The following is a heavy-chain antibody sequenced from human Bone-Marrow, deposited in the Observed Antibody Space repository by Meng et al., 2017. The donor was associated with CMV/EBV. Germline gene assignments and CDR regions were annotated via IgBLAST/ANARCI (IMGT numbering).Heavy chain of an antibody. V-gene: IGHV3-21*01. CDR2: ISSSSSYI. Sequence: GGSLSLSCAASGFTFSSYSMNWVRQAPGKGLEWVSSISSSSSYIYYAGSVKGRFIIYRDNAKNSLYLPLHSLRSDDTVVYYGARATSSSSWYYYYYGKEFWGQGNRVTVSS. CDR1: GFTFSSYS. J-gene: IGHJ6*02. D-gene: IGHD6-13*01. CDR3: ARATSSSSWYYYYYGKEF.